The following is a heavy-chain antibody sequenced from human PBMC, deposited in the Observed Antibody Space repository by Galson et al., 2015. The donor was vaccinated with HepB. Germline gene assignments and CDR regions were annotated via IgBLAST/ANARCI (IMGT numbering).Heavy chain of an antibody. V-gene: IGHV1-2*04. CDR3: ARSQGIAALENWFDP. Sequence: SVKVSCKASGYTFTGYYMHWVRQAPGQGLEWMGWINPNSGGTNYAQKFQGWVTMTRDTSISTAYMELSRLRSDDTAVYYCARSQGIAALENWFDPWGQGTLVTVSS. CDR2: INPNSGGT. CDR1: GYTFTGYY. D-gene: IGHD6-13*01. J-gene: IGHJ5*02.